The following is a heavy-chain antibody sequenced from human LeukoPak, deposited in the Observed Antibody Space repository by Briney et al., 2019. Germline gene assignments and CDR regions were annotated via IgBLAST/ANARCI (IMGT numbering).Heavy chain of an antibody. J-gene: IGHJ3*02. V-gene: IGHV1-69*06. Sequence: GASVKVSCKASGGTFSSYAISWVRQAPGQGLEWMGGIIPIFGTANYAQKFQGRVTITADKSTSTAYMELSSLRSEDTAVYYCAREVEYVAVAGDDAFDIWGQGTMVTVSS. CDR1: GGTFSSYA. D-gene: IGHD6-19*01. CDR2: IIPIFGTA. CDR3: AREVEYVAVAGDDAFDI.